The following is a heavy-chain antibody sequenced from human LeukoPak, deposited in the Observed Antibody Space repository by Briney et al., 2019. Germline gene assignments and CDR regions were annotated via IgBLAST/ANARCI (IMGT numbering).Heavy chain of an antibody. Sequence: GGSLRLSCAASGFTFSDYYMSWIRQAPGKGLEWVSGISWNSGSIGYADSVKGRFTISRDNAKNSLYLQMNSLRAEDTALYYCAKGASAAAVKNWFDPWGQGTLVTVSS. CDR2: ISWNSGSI. V-gene: IGHV3-9*01. D-gene: IGHD6-13*01. J-gene: IGHJ5*02. CDR3: AKGASAAAVKNWFDP. CDR1: GFTFSDYY.